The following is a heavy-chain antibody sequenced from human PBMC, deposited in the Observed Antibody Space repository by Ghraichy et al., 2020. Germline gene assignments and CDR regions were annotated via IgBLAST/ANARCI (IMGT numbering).Heavy chain of an antibody. CDR2: ISSSSSYI. Sequence: GGSLRLSCAASGFTFSSYSMNWVRQAPGKGLEWVSSISSSSSYIYYADSVKGRFTISRDNAKNSLYLQMNSLRAEDTAVYYCARDGSSYGYYFDYWGQGTMVTVS. CDR3: ARDGSSYGYYFDY. V-gene: IGHV3-21*01. D-gene: IGHD5-18*01. CDR1: GFTFSSYS. J-gene: IGHJ4*02.